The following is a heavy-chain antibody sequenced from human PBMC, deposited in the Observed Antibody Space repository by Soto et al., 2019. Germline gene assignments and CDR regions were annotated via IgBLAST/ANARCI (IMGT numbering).Heavy chain of an antibody. CDR2: IYYSGST. CDR3: ARGMYKSGWNLDL. D-gene: IGHD6-19*01. V-gene: IGHV4-31*03. Sequence: PSETLSLTCTVSGGSISSGGYYWSWIRQHPGKGLEWIGYIYYSGSTYYNPSLKSRVTISVDTSKNQFSLKLSSVTAADTAVYYCARGMYKSGWNLDLWGQGIVVTVSS. J-gene: IGHJ5*02. CDR1: GGSISSGGYY.